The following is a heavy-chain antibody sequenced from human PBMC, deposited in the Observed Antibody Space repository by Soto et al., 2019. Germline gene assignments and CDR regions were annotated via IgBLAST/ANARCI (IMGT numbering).Heavy chain of an antibody. V-gene: IGHV3-21*01. CDR2: ISSSSTYI. Sequence: VQLVESGGGVVQPGRSLRLSCAASGFTFSSYNMNWVRQAPGKGLEWVSSISSSSTYIYYADSVRGRFTISRDNAKNSLYLQMNSLRAEDTAVYYCARHSSGYYYSDYWGQGTLVTVSS. D-gene: IGHD3-22*01. CDR1: GFTFSSYN. J-gene: IGHJ4*02. CDR3: ARHSSGYYYSDY.